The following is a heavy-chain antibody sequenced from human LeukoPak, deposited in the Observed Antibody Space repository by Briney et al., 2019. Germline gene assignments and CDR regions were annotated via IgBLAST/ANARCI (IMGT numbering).Heavy chain of an antibody. Sequence: GGSLRLSCAASGFTFSNAWMSWVRQAPGKGLEWVSSISSSSRYIYYADSVKGRFTISRDNAKNSLYLQMNSLRAEDTAVYYCARAQPHNFDYWGQGTLVTVSS. CDR3: ARAQPHNFDY. CDR2: ISSSSRYI. V-gene: IGHV3-21*01. CDR1: GFTFSNAW. J-gene: IGHJ4*02.